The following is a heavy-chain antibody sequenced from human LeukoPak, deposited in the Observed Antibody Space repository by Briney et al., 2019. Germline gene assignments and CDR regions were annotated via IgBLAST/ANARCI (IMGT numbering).Heavy chain of an antibody. Sequence: PSETLSLTCAVYGGSFSGYYWSWIRQPPGKGLEWIGEINHSGSTNYNPSLKSRVTISADTSKNQFSLKLSSVTAADTAVYYCARVYDILTGYHWFDPWGQGTLVTVSS. CDR3: ARVYDILTGYHWFDP. V-gene: IGHV4-34*01. CDR2: INHSGST. CDR1: GGSFSGYY. D-gene: IGHD3-9*01. J-gene: IGHJ5*02.